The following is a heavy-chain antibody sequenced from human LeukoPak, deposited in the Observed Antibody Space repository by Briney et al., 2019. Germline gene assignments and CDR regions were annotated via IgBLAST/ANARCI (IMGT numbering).Heavy chain of an antibody. CDR3: ARDQGMPAMAEYYFDY. D-gene: IGHD5-18*01. V-gene: IGHV3-48*04. CDR2: ISSSGSTI. Sequence: PGGSLRLSCAASGFTSSSYSMNWVRQAPGKGLEWVSYISSSGSTIYYADSVKGRFTISRDNAKNSLYLQMNSLRAEDTAVYYCARDQGMPAMAEYYFDYWGQGTLVTVSS. J-gene: IGHJ4*02. CDR1: GFTSSSYS.